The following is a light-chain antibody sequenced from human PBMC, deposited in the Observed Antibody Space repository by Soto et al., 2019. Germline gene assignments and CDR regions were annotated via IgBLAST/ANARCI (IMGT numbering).Light chain of an antibody. CDR2: KAS. Sequence: DIQMTQSPSTLSASVGDRATITCRASQSISSWLAWYQQKPGKAPKRLIYKASSLESGVPSRFSGSGSGTECTPISSSLQPDVVAPYYRQPYNSYCTFGGGTKVEIK. CDR3: QPYNSYCT. J-gene: IGKJ4*02. CDR1: QSISSW. V-gene: IGKV1-5*03.